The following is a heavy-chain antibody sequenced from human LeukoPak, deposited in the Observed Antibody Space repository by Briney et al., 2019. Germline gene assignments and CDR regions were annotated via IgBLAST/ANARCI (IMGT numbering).Heavy chain of an antibody. V-gene: IGHV3-74*01. CDR3: ASSGYSYGKEGIDY. D-gene: IGHD5-18*01. CDR1: GFTFSSYW. Sequence: GGSLRLSCAASGFTFSSYWMHWVRQAPGKGLVWVSRINSDGSSTSYADSVKGRFTISIDNAKNTLYLQMNSLRAEDTAVYYCASSGYSYGKEGIDYWGQGTLVTVSS. CDR2: INSDGSST. J-gene: IGHJ4*02.